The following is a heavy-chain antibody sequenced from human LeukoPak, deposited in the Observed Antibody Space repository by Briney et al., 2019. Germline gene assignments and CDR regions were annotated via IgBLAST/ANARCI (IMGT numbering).Heavy chain of an antibody. CDR2: IYSGGST. CDR3: ARDRPAPGDYYYGMDV. V-gene: IGHV3-53*01. J-gene: IGHJ6*02. Sequence: GGSLRLSCAASGFTFSSYAMHWVRQAPGKGLEWVSVIYSGGSTYYADSVKGRFTISRDNSKNTLYLQMNSLRAEDTAVYYCARDRPAPGDYYYGMDVWGQGTTVTVSS. D-gene: IGHD6-6*01. CDR1: GFTFSSYA.